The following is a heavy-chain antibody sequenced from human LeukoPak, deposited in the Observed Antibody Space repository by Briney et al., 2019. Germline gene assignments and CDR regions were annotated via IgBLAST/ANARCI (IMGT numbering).Heavy chain of an antibody. CDR1: GFTFNTYW. V-gene: IGHV3-7*03. Sequence: GGSLRLSCVASGFTFNTYWMNWVRLLPGKGLEWVANIMPDGSDKYYVDSVKGRFTISRDNAKNSVYLQMNSLTAEDTAVYYCANGRSINYWGQGTLVTVSS. J-gene: IGHJ4*02. CDR2: IMPDGSDK. CDR3: ANGRSINY. D-gene: IGHD4-23*01.